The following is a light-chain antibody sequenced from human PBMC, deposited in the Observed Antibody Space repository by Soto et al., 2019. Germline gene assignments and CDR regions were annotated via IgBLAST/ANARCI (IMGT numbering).Light chain of an antibody. CDR1: QGITNW. CDR3: QQGTTFPLT. V-gene: IGKV1-12*01. Sequence: DLQMTQSSSSVSASVGDRVTITCRASQGITNWLAWYQQKPGKAPKILIFPASTLQSGVPSRFSGSGSGTDFSLTISSLQAEDVASYYCQQGTTFPLTFGGGTKV. CDR2: PAS. J-gene: IGKJ4*01.